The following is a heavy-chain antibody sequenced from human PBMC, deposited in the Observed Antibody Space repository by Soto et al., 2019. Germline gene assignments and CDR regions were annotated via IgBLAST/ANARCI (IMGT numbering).Heavy chain of an antibody. V-gene: IGHV3-48*01. CDR1: GFTFSTYA. CDR2: IGSSANDI. Sequence: EVQLVESGGGLVQPGESLRLSCAASGFTFSTYAMNWVRQAPGKGLEWLSYIGSSANDIYYADSVKGRFSISRDNVKNSLYLKMNSLRAEDTAVYYCARDATGIQDFDYWGQGTLVTVSS. J-gene: IGHJ4*02. CDR3: ARDATGIQDFDY. D-gene: IGHD5-18*01.